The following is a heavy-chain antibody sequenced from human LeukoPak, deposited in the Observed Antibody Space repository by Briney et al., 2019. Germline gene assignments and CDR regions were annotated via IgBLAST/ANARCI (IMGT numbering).Heavy chain of an antibody. CDR2: IYPGDSDT. J-gene: IGHJ4*02. D-gene: IGHD6-13*01. Sequence: PGESLKISCKGSGYSFTSYWIGWVRQMPGKGLEWMGIIYPGDSDTRYSPSFQGQVTISADKSISTAYLQWSSLKASDTAMYYCVRFSGGGTAAGKSFDYWGQGTLVTVSS. CDR3: VRFSGGGTAAGKSFDY. V-gene: IGHV5-51*01. CDR1: GYSFTSYW.